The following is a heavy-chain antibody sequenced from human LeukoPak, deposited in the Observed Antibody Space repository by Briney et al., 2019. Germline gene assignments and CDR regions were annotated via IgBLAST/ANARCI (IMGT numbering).Heavy chain of an antibody. J-gene: IGHJ3*02. CDR3: ARGYSRATFDI. CDR1: GFTFRNYL. CDR2: ISSTGGTI. D-gene: IGHD2-15*01. V-gene: IGHV3-48*01. Sequence: GGSLRLSCAASGFTFRNYLMNWVRQAPGKGLEWVSFISSTGGTIYYADSVKGRLTISRDNGKNSLLLQMNSLRAEDTALYYCARGYSRATFDIWGQGTVVAVSS.